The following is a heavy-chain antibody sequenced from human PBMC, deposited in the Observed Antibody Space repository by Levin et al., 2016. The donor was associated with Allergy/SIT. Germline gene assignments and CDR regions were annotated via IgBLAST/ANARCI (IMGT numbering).Heavy chain of an antibody. CDR2: IIPIFGTA. Sequence: SVKVSCKASGGTFSSYAISWVRQAPGQGLEWMGGIIPIFGTANYAQKFQGRVTITADKSTSTAYMELSSLRSEDTAVYYCARYQLRYFDRLGAQNGMDVWGQGTTVTVSS. CDR1: GGTFSSYA. J-gene: IGHJ6*02. V-gene: IGHV1-69*06. D-gene: IGHD3-9*01. CDR3: ARYQLRYFDRLGAQNGMDV.